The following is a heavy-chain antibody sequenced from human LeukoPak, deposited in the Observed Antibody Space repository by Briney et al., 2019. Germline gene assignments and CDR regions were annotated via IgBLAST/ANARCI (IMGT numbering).Heavy chain of an antibody. J-gene: IGHJ4*02. CDR2: ISAYNGNT. CDR3: ARDLSPMVRGVIITNPVDY. V-gene: IGHV1-18*01. D-gene: IGHD3-10*01. CDR1: GYIFTNYG. Sequence: ASVKVSCKASGYIFTNYGISWVRQAPGQGLEWMGWISAYNGNTNYAQKLQGRVTMTTDTSTSTAYMELRSLRSDDTAVYYCARDLSPMVRGVIITNPVDYWGQGTLVTVSS.